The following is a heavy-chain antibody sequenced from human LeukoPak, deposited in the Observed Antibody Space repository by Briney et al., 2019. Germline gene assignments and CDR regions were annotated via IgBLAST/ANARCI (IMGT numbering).Heavy chain of an antibody. V-gene: IGHV4-34*01. Sequence: PGGSLRLSCAASGFTFSRYSMSWIRQPPGKGLEWIGEINHSGSTNYNPSLKSRVTISVDTSKNQFSLKLSSVTAADTAVYYCARLKKAMVRGVIYYYMDVWGKGTTVTISS. D-gene: IGHD3-10*01. CDR3: ARLKKAMVRGVIYYYMDV. CDR2: INHSGST. J-gene: IGHJ6*03. CDR1: GFTFSRYS.